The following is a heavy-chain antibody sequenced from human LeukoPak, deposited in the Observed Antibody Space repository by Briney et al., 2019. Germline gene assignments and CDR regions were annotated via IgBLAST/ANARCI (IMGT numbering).Heavy chain of an antibody. CDR1: GYRFTYYW. V-gene: IGHV5-51*01. CDR2: IYPGDSDT. Sequence: GKSLKISCMGSGYRFTYYWIAWVRQMPGKGLEWRGIIYPGDSDTRYSPSFQGQVTIYPDKSLSTAYLQWGSLKAPATALYYCARQDGGARYSFDTWGEGALGTVSS. D-gene: IGHD2-15*01. J-gene: IGHJ4*02. CDR3: ARQDGGARYSFDT.